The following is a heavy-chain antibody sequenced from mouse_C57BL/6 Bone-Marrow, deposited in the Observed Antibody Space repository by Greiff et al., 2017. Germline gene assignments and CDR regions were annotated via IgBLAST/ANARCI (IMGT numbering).Heavy chain of an antibody. CDR1: GYTFTSYG. D-gene: IGHD2-3*01. Sequence: VQLQQSGAELARPGASVKLSCKASGYTFTSYGISWVKQRTGQGLEWIGEIYPRSGNTYYNEKFKGKATLTADKSSSTAYMELRSLTSEDSAVYFCARIYDGYYVPFAYWGQGTLVTVSA. CDR2: IYPRSGNT. V-gene: IGHV1-81*01. CDR3: ARIYDGYYVPFAY. J-gene: IGHJ3*01.